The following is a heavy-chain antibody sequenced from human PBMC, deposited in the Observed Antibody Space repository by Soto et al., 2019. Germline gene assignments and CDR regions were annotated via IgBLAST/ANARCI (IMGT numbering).Heavy chain of an antibody. J-gene: IGHJ4*02. CDR1: GDSISSGGYY. V-gene: IGHV4-31*03. D-gene: IGHD3-22*01. Sequence: TLSLTSSISGDSISSGGYYLRWIREHPVKGLERIGYMSSRGSTYYNPSRKRRLTISIDSSKNQCFLMVGSVTAADTAVYCWSREYSDSHDYWGQGTRVTVSS. CDR3: SREYSDSHDY. CDR2: MSSRGST.